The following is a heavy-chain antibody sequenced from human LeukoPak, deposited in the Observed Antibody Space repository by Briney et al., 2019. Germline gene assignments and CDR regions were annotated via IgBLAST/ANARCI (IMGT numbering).Heavy chain of an antibody. D-gene: IGHD1-26*01. V-gene: IGHV3-74*01. CDR2: INSDGSTT. CDR3: ARDLSGTWTFDY. Sequence: PGGSLRLSCAASGFTFSSYWMHWVRQAPGEGLVWVSRINSDGSTTSYADSVKGRFTISRDNAKNTLYLQMNSLTAEDTAVYYCARDLSGTWTFDYWGQGTLVTVSS. CDR1: GFTFSSYW. J-gene: IGHJ4*02.